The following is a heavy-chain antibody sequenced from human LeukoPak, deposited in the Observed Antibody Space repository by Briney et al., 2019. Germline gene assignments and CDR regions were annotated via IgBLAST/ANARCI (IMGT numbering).Heavy chain of an antibody. Sequence: GGSLRLSCAASGFTFRSYDMHWVRQAPGKGLEWVAVVWYDESNKYYVDSVKGRFTISRDNAKKSLYLQMNSLRAEDTAMYYCASGIAASGTPDHWGQGTLVTVSS. CDR2: VWYDESNK. CDR1: GFTFRSYD. CDR3: ASGIAASGTPDH. J-gene: IGHJ4*02. V-gene: IGHV3-33*03. D-gene: IGHD6-13*01.